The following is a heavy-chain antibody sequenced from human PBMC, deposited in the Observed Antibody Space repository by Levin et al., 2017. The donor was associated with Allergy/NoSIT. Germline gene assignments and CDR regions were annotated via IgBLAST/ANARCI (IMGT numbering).Heavy chain of an antibody. V-gene: IGHV3-7*04. D-gene: IGHD2-21*01. J-gene: IGHJ4*02. CDR3: ARVAFYPDY. Sequence: GGSLRLSCAASGFTFSGYWMSWARQAPGKGLEWVANIKHDGSEKYYVDSVKGRFTISRDNAKNFLFLQMNSLRAEDTAVYYCARVAFYPDYWGQGTLVTVSS. CDR2: IKHDGSEK. CDR1: GFTFSGYW.